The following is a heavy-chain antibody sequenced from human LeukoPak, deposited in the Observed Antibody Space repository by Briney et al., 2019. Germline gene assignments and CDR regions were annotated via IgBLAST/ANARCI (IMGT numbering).Heavy chain of an antibody. CDR2: INPNSGDT. Sequence: ASVKVSCKASGYTFTGYYMHWLRQAPGQGLEWMGWINPNSGDTNYAQKFQGRVTMTRDTSISTAYMELSRLRSDDTAVYYCAKNPYEYYFDFWGQGTRVTVSS. V-gene: IGHV1-2*02. CDR1: GYTFTGYY. J-gene: IGHJ4*02. CDR3: AKNPYEYYFDF. D-gene: IGHD5-12*01.